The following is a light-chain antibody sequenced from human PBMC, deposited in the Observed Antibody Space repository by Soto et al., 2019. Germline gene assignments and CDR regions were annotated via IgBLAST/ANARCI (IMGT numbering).Light chain of an antibody. CDR2: DVS. CDR3: CSYAGTYLV. Sequence: QYALTQPRSVSGSPGQSVTISCTGSSSDVGGYNYVSWYQQHPGKAPKLMINDVSKRPSGVPDRFSGSKSGNTASLTISGLQAEDEADYYCCSYAGTYLVFGGGTKLTVL. V-gene: IGLV2-11*01. CDR1: SSDVGGYNY. J-gene: IGLJ2*01.